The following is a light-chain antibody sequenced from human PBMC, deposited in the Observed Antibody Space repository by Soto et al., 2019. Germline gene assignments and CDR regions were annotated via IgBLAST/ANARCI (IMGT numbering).Light chain of an antibody. V-gene: IGKV3-20*01. J-gene: IGKJ1*01. CDR2: GAS. CDR3: QRYDSSPQCT. Sequence: EIVLTQSPGTLSLSPGERATLSCRAIQSVISRYLAWYQQKPGQAPRLLIYGASSMATDIPDRFSGSGSGTNSTLNMSRLEPEDFAVYYCQRYDSSPQCTFSKGTKVVIK. CDR1: QSVISRY.